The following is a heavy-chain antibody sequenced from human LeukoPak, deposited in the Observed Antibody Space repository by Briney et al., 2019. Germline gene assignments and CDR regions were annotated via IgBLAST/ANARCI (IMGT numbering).Heavy chain of an antibody. D-gene: IGHD5-18*01. CDR1: GGSISSGSYY. Sequence: PSETLSLTCTVSGGSISSGSYYWSWIRQPAGKGLEWIGRIYTSGSTNYNPSLKSRVTISVDTSKNQFSLKLSSVTAADTAVYYCARVTKYSYGYYYFDYWGQGTLVTVSS. J-gene: IGHJ4*02. V-gene: IGHV4-61*02. CDR2: IYTSGST. CDR3: ARVTKYSYGYYYFDY.